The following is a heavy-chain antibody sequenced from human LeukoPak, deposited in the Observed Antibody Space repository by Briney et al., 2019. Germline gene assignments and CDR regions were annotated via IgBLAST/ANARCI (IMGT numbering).Heavy chain of an antibody. D-gene: IGHD5-12*01. CDR1: GFTFSSYW. J-gene: IGHJ4*02. Sequence: RPGGSLRLSCAASGFTFSSYWMHWVRQAPGKGLVWLSRINTDGSSTNYADSVKGRFTIPRDNAKNTLYLEMNSLRAEDTAVYYCAPSKYSGYLDYWGQGTLVTASS. V-gene: IGHV3-74*01. CDR2: INTDGSST. CDR3: APSKYSGYLDY.